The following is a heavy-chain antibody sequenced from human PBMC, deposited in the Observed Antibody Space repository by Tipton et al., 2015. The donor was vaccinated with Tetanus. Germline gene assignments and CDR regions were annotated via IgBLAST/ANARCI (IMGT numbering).Heavy chain of an antibody. CDR3: AREADCSGGSCFSGDFDN. J-gene: IGHJ4*02. Sequence: SLRLSCAASGFTFSSYSMHWVRQAPGKGLEWVAVSWYDGTDQYYADSVKGRFTLSRDNSKNTLYLEMNSLRAEDTALYYCAREADCSGGSCFSGDFDNWGQGTQVTVSS. V-gene: IGHV3-33*01. CDR2: SWYDGTDQ. CDR1: GFTFSSYS. D-gene: IGHD2-15*01.